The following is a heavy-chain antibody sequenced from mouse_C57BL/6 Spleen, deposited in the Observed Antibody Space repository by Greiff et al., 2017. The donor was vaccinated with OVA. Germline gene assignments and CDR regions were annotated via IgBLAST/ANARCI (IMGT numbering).Heavy chain of an antibody. CDR2: IYPGDGDT. V-gene: IGHV1-82*01. Sequence: QVQLQQSGPELVKPGASVKISCKASGYAFSSSWMNWVKQRPGKGLEWIGRIYPGDGDTNYNGKFKGKATLTADKSSSTAYMQLSSLTSEDSAVYFCAPHSSGGRGWFAYWGQGTLVTVSA. D-gene: IGHD3-2*02. J-gene: IGHJ3*01. CDR3: APHSSGGRGWFAY. CDR1: GYAFSSSW.